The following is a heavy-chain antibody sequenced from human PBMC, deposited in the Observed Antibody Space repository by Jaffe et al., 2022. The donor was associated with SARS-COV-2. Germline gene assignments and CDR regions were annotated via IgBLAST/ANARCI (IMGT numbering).Heavy chain of an antibody. J-gene: IGHJ4*02. CDR1: EFTINSA. Sequence: QMQPVQPGPEVKKPGTSVRVSCKASEFTINSAVQWVRQARGQRLEWIGRIVVGSGNTNFAQKFQERVTITRDMSTSTAYMELSSLRSDDTAVYYCAADFQAFSGSYFGFDYWGQGTLVTVSS. D-gene: IGHD1-26*01. CDR2: IVVGSGNT. V-gene: IGHV1-58*01. CDR3: AADFQAFSGSYFGFDY.